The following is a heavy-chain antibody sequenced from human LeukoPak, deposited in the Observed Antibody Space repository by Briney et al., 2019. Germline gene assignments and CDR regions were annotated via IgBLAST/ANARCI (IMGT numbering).Heavy chain of an antibody. Sequence: GGSLRLSCAASGFTFSSYAMSWLRQAPGKGLEWVSAMRGSGGSAYYADSVKGRFTISRDNSKNTLYLQMNSLRAEDTAVYYCANRYALTFGGVTNPWGQGTLVTVSS. CDR2: MRGSGGSA. D-gene: IGHD3-16*01. V-gene: IGHV3-23*01. J-gene: IGHJ5*02. CDR1: GFTFSSYA. CDR3: ANRYALTFGGVTNP.